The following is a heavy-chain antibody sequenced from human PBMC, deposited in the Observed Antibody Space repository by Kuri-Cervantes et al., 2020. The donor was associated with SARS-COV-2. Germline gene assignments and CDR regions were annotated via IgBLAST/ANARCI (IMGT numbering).Heavy chain of an antibody. CDR3: ARDFGYLDV. Sequence: GESLKISCAASGFRFTEYFMSWIRQTPGEGLDYISYISSSGSSKYYADSVKGRFTISRDNAKNSLYLQMDSLRVEDTAVYFCARDFGYLDVWGKGTTVTVSS. J-gene: IGHJ6*03. D-gene: IGHD3-10*01. CDR2: ISSSGSSK. V-gene: IGHV3-11*04. CDR1: GFRFTEYF.